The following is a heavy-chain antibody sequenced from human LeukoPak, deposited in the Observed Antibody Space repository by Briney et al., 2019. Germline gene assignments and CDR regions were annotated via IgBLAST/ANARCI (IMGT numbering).Heavy chain of an antibody. CDR1: GFTFSSYS. D-gene: IGHD1-26*01. V-gene: IGHV3-48*01. Sequence: GGSLRLSCAASGFTFSSYSMNWVRQAPGKGLEWVSYISGTSRTIYYADSVKGRFTISRDNAKNSLSLQMNSLRGEDTAVYYCARADRSGTYNFDYRGQGTLVTVSS. J-gene: IGHJ4*02. CDR2: ISGTSRTI. CDR3: ARADRSGTYNFDY.